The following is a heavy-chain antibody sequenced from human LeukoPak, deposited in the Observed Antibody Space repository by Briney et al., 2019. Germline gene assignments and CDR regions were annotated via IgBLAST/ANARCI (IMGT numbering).Heavy chain of an antibody. CDR1: GYSFTSYW. CDR3: ARLSAVAGYDYYYYGMDV. CDR2: IYPGDSDT. J-gene: IGHJ6*02. D-gene: IGHD6-19*01. Sequence: GECLKISCKGSGYSFTSYWIGWVRQMPGKGLEWMGIIYPGDSDTRYSPSFQGQVTISADKSISTAYLQWSSLKASDTAMYYCARLSAVAGYDYYYYGMDVWGQGTTVTVSS. V-gene: IGHV5-51*01.